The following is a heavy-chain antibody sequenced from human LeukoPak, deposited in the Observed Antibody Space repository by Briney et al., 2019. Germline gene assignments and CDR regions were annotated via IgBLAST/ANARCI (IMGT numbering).Heavy chain of an antibody. CDR2: IRPDGHNK. V-gene: IGHV3-30*02. J-gene: IGHJ6*04. Sequence: GGSLRLSCAASGFIFIGYGMHWVRQAPGKGPEWVAFIRPDGHNKYYADSVKGRFMISRDNSKNTVDLQMNSLRGDDTAMYYCAKEGAASWDVDVWGKGTTVAVSS. D-gene: IGHD3-3*02. CDR1: GFIFIGYG. CDR3: AKEGAASWDVDV.